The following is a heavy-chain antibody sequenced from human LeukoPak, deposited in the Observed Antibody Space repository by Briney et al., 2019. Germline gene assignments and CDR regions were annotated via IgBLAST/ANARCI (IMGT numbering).Heavy chain of an antibody. D-gene: IGHD6-19*01. Sequence: GGSLRLSCAASGFTFSSYAMGWVRQAPGRGLEWVSAINGRGDDTYYPDSVKGRFTISRDNSNNTLYLQMNSLRAEDTAVYYCAKGHRSSSSFFDSWGQGILVTVSS. CDR2: INGRGDDT. CDR1: GFTFSSYA. CDR3: AKGHRSSSSFFDS. J-gene: IGHJ4*02. V-gene: IGHV3-23*01.